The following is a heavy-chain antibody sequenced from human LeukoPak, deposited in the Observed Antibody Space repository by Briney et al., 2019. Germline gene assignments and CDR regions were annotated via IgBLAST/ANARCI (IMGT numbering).Heavy chain of an antibody. J-gene: IGHJ4*02. D-gene: IGHD2-15*01. CDR1: GFTFSSYG. CDR2: ISYDGSDK. V-gene: IGHV3-30*18. CDR3: AKDLGSS. Sequence: GGSLRLSCAASGFTFSSYGMHWVRQAPGKGLEWVALISYDGSDKYYADSVKGRFTISRDNSKNTLYLQMNSLRAEDTAVYYCAKDLGSSWGQGTLVTVSS.